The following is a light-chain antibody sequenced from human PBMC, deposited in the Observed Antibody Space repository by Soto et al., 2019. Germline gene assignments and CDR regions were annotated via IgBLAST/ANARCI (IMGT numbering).Light chain of an antibody. J-gene: IGLJ1*01. Sequence: QSALTQPASVSGSPGQSITISCTGTSSDVGGYNYVSWYQQHPGKAPKLMIYDVSNRPSGVSNRFSGSKSGNTASLTISGLQAEDEVDYYCSSYTSSSPYVFGTGTKVTVL. CDR2: DVS. V-gene: IGLV2-14*01. CDR3: SSYTSSSPYV. CDR1: SSDVGGYNY.